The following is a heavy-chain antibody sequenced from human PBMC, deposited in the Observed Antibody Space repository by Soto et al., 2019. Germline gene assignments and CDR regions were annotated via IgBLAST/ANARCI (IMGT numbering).Heavy chain of an antibody. J-gene: IGHJ5*02. Sequence: GESLKISCEASGYSFSTYWIGWVRQMPGKGLEWVGIIYPGDSDTRYSPSFQGQVTISADKSISTAYLQWSSLKASDTAMYYCARRAPTNWFDPWGQGTLVTVSS. D-gene: IGHD2-15*01. V-gene: IGHV5-51*01. CDR2: IYPGDSDT. CDR1: GYSFSTYW. CDR3: ARRAPTNWFDP.